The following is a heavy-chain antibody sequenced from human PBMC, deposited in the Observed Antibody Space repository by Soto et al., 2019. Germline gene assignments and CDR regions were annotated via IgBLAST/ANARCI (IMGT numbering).Heavy chain of an antibody. Sequence: GGSLRLSCAASGFTLSGYAMDWVRQAPGKGLEYVSGISSNGVGTYYANSVQGRFTISRDNSKNTVYLQMGSLRPEDMAVYYCARGRFITICGVVINTSNYMDVWGKGTTVTVSS. CDR3: ARGRFITICGVVINTSNYMDV. D-gene: IGHD3-3*01. CDR1: GFTLSGYA. V-gene: IGHV3-64*01. CDR2: ISSNGVGT. J-gene: IGHJ6*03.